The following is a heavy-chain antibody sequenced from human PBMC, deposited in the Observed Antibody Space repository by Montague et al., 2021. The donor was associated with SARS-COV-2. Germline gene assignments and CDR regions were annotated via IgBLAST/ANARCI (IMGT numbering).Heavy chain of an antibody. CDR3: ARDEDQVDSNYYFDY. V-gene: IGHV3-30*04. Sequence: SLRLSCAASGFTFSSYAMHWVRQAPGKGLEWVAVISYDGTNKYYADSVKGRFTISRDNSKNTLYLQMNSLRAEDTAVYYCARDEDQVDSNYYFDYWGQGTLVTVPS. CDR2: ISYDGTNK. D-gene: IGHD2-2*01. J-gene: IGHJ4*02. CDR1: GFTFSSYA.